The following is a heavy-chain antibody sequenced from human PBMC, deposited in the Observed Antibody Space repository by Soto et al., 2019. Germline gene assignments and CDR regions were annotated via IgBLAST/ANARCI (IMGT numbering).Heavy chain of an antibody. J-gene: IGHJ4*02. CDR2: IHHSGGT. CDR3: ARGGDWQFDY. V-gene: IGHV4-4*02. Sequence: QVQLQESGPGLVKPSGTLSLTCAVSGDSISSDKWWRWVRQPPGKGLEWIGEIHHSGGTNYNPSLKSRVTILVEKSKNQVSLELSSMTAADPAVYYCARGGDWQFDYWGQGTLVTVSS. CDR1: GDSISSDKW. D-gene: IGHD2-21*02.